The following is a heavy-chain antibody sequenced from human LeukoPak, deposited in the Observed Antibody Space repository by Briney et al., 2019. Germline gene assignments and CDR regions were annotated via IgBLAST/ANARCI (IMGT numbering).Heavy chain of an antibody. CDR2: IYYSGST. V-gene: IGHV4-59*01. D-gene: IGHD5-18*01. CDR1: GGSISYYY. Sequence: PETLSLTCTVSGGSISYYYLSWIRQPPGKGLEWIGYIYYSGSTSYNPSLKSRLIISVDTSKNQFSLKLNSVTAADTAVYYCVRGGSSYGYYFDYWGQGTLVTVSS. CDR3: VRGGSSYGYYFDY. J-gene: IGHJ4*02.